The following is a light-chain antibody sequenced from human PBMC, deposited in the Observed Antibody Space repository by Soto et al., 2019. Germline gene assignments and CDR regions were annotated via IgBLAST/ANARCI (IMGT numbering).Light chain of an antibody. CDR2: AAS. CDR3: QQSYSTPFT. CDR1: QSISSY. J-gene: IGKJ3*01. Sequence: DIQMTQSPSSLSASVGDRVTITCRASQSISSYLNWYQQKPGKAPKLLIYAASSLQSGVPSRFNRSGSGTDFTLTISSLQPEDFATYYCQQSYSTPFTFGPGTKVDIK. V-gene: IGKV1-39*01.